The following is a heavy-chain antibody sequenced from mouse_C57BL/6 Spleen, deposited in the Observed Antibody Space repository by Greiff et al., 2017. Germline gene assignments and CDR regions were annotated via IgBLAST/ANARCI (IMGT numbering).Heavy chain of an antibody. J-gene: IGHJ4*01. D-gene: IGHD2-2*01. CDR1: GYTFTDYN. Sequence: VQLQQSGPELVKPGASVKMSCKASGYTFTDYNMHWVKQSHGKSLEWIGYINPNNGGTSYNQKFKGKATLTVNKSSNTAYLELRSLTTEDSAVYYCADGYDRDYYALGDWGQGTSVTGSS. CDR3: ADGYDRDYYALGD. CDR2: INPNNGGT. V-gene: IGHV1-22*01.